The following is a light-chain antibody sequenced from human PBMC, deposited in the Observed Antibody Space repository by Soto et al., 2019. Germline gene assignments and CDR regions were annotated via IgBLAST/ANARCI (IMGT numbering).Light chain of an antibody. J-gene: IGLJ1*01. CDR3: CAYFGDRSDV. CDR2: AAT. V-gene: IGLV2-23*01. Sequence: QSLPTKHACGSGSPGQSISIFCPGTKNIVSWYHRHTGKTPKVVVYAATKRPSGVSNRLSGSHSGGKDSLTISGLRAKDEAAFSCCAYFGDRSDVVGPGTKV. CDR1: KNI.